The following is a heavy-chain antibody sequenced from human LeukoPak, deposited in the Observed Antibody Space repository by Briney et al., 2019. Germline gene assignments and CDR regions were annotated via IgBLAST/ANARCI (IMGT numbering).Heavy chain of an antibody. V-gene: IGHV3-74*01. CDR1: GFTFSSCW. Sequence: GGSLRLSCAASGFTFSSCWMHWVRQAPGKGLVWVSRFNSDGSNTRYADSVKGRFTISRDNAKNSLYLQMNRLRAEDTAVYYCARPRGCGSSRCNNFDYWGQGTLVTVSS. D-gene: IGHD2-2*01. CDR3: ARPRGCGSSRCNNFDY. CDR2: FNSDGSNT. J-gene: IGHJ4*02.